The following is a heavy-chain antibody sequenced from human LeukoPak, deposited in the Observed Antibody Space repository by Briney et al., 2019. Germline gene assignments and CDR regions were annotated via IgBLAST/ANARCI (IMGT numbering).Heavy chain of an antibody. CDR2: IWYDGSNK. D-gene: IGHD4-17*01. J-gene: IGHJ6*02. Sequence: GGSLRLSCAASGFTFSSYGMHWVRQAPGKGLEWVAVIWYDGSNKYYADSVKGRFTISRDNSKNTLYLQMNSLRAEDTAVYHCARDGSLGSEGLRPRYYYYYGMDVWGQGTTVTVSS. V-gene: IGHV3-33*01. CDR1: GFTFSSYG. CDR3: ARDGSLGSEGLRPRYYYYYGMDV.